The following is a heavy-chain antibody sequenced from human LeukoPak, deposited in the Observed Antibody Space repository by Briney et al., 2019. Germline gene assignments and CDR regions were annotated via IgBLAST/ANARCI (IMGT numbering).Heavy chain of an antibody. CDR3: ARLSGGSPVQFFDL. J-gene: IGHJ4*02. CDR1: RGSISSYY. Sequence: PSETQSLTCTVSRGSISSYYWIWIRQHAGDGREGTGRNYIRRCNNYNPSLKSPVTMSVHTSRHQFSLNLSSVTPADTAVYYCARLSGGSPVQFFDLGGQGTRVTVS. D-gene: IGHD1-26*01. CDR2: NYIRRCN. V-gene: IGHV4-4*07.